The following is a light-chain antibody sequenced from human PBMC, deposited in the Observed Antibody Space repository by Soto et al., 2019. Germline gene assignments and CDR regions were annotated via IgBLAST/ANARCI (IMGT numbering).Light chain of an antibody. V-gene: IGKV3-11*01. CDR2: DAS. CDR1: QSVPRH. Sequence: DIVLTQSPASLSLSPGERATVSCRASQSVPRHLAWYQQRPGLPPRLLIYDASSRATGIPDRFSGSGSGTDFILSISSLEPEDFAVYYCQQSSNWPPEITFGQGTRLDIK. CDR3: QQSSNWPPEIT. J-gene: IGKJ5*01.